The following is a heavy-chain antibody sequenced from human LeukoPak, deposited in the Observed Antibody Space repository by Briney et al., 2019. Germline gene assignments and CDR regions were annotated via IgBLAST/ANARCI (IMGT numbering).Heavy chain of an antibody. D-gene: IGHD6-13*01. CDR1: GGSISSYY. V-gene: IGHV4-59*08. CDR3: GVGYSSSWPDY. CDR2: IYYSGST. J-gene: IGHJ4*02. Sequence: SETLSLTCTVSGGSISSYYWSWIRQPPGKGLEWIGYIYYSGSTNHNPSLKSRVTISVDTSKNQFSLKLSSVTAADTAVYYCGVGYSSSWPDYWGQGTLVTVSS.